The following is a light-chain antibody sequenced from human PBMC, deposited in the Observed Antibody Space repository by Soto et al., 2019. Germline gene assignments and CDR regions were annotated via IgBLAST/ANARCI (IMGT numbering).Light chain of an antibody. J-gene: IGLJ1*01. CDR1: SSNVGSYNL. Sequence: QSLLTQPASVSGSPGQSITISCTGSSSNVGSYNLVSRYQQHPGKAPKVVIYEFNKRPSGVSNRFSGSKSGTTASLPISGFQAEDGADYSCSSYAGSRTYVFGTGTKVTVL. V-gene: IGLV2-23*02. CDR3: SSYAGSRTYV. CDR2: EFN.